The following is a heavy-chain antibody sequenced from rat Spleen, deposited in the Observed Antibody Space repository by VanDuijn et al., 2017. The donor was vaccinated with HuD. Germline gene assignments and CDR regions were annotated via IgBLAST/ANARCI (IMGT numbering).Heavy chain of an antibody. D-gene: IGHD1-11*01. V-gene: IGHV2-63*01. CDR2: MRYNGDT. CDR3: TRSYGGYSQHWFAY. CDR1: GFSLTSYN. Sequence: QVQLKESGPGLVQPSQTLSLTCTVSGFSLTSYNVHWIRQPPGKGPEWMGRMRYNGDTSYNSALKSRLSISRDISKNQVFLTVNSLQTDDTAIYFCTRSYGGYSQHWFAYWGQGTQVTVSS. J-gene: IGHJ3*01.